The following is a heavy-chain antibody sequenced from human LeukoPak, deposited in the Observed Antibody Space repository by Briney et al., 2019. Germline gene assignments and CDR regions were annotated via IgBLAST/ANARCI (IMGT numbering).Heavy chain of an antibody. J-gene: IGHJ6*03. CDR2: INPSGGST. CDR3: AKDQRLVPAFYMDV. V-gene: IGHV1-46*01. D-gene: IGHD2-2*01. CDR1: GYTFTSYY. Sequence: ASVKVSCKASGYTFTSYYMHWVRQAPGQGLEWMGIINPSGGSTTYAQKFQGRVTITADKSTSTAYMELSSLRAEDTAVYYCAKDQRLVPAFYMDVWGKGTTVTISS.